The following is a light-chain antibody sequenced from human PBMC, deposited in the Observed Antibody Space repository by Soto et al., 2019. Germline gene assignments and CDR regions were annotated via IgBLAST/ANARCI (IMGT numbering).Light chain of an antibody. CDR3: QVWDSSSDHPGV. CDR2: HNS. CDR1: NIGSKS. Sequence: SYELTQPPSVSVAPGKTARMTCGGNNIGSKSVHWYQQKPGQAPVLAIYHNSDRPSGIPERFSGSNSGNTANLTISRVEAGDEADYYCQVWDSSSDHPGVFGGGTKLTVL. V-gene: IGLV3-21*03. J-gene: IGLJ3*02.